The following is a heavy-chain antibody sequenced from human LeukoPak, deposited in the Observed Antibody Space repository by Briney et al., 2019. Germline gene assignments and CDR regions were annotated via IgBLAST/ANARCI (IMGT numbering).Heavy chain of an antibody. CDR3: ARDSSGWYHFDY. V-gene: IGHV4-34*01. CDR2: TNHSGST. CDR1: GGSFSGYW. D-gene: IGHD6-19*01. Sequence: WETLSLTCAVYGGSFSGYWWSWIRQTPGKGLEWIGETNHSGSTNYNPSLKSRVTIAVDTSKNQFSLKLNSVTAADTAVYYCARDSSGWYHFDYWGQGTLVTVSS. J-gene: IGHJ4*02.